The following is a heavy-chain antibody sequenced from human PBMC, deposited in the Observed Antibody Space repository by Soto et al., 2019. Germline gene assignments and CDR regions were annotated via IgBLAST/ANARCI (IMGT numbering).Heavy chain of an antibody. CDR1: GDSVISYY. J-gene: IGHJ5*01. CDR2: FYYTETT. D-gene: IGHD6-19*01. Sequence: PSETLSLTCTVSGDSVISYYWSWILQPPGKGLEWIGYFYYTETTNYNPSLKSRVTISVDTSKNQFSLKLSSVTAADTAVYYCARVNRSGWLRWFDAWGRGTLVTVSS. CDR3: ARVNRSGWLRWFDA. V-gene: IGHV4-59*02.